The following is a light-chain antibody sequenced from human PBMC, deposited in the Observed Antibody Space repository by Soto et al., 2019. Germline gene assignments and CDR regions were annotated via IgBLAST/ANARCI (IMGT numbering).Light chain of an antibody. CDR3: QQSYSTPMIT. Sequence: DIQMTQSPSSLSASVGDRVSITCRASQSINNYLNWYQQKPGKAPKLLIYAASSLQGGVPSRFSGSGSGTDFTLTISSLQPEDFATYYCQQSYSTPMITFGQGTDWRL. CDR1: QSINNY. CDR2: AAS. V-gene: IGKV1-39*01. J-gene: IGKJ5*01.